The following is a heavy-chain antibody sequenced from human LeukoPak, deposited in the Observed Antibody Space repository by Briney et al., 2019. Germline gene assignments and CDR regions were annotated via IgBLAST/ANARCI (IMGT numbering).Heavy chain of an antibody. CDR1: GGSISSSSYY. J-gene: IGHJ5*02. V-gene: IGHV4-39*01. CDR3: ARGDLIQLWSPSFDP. CDR2: IYYSGST. Sequence: PSETLSLTCTVSGGSISSSSYYWGWIRQPPGKGLEWIGSIYYSGSTYYNPSLKSRVTISVDTSKNQFSLKLSSVTAADTAVYYCARGDLIQLWSPSFDPWGQGTLVTVSS. D-gene: IGHD5-18*01.